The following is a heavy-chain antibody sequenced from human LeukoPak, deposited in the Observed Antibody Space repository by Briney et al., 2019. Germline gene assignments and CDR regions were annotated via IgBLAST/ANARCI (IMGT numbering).Heavy chain of an antibody. V-gene: IGHV4-39*07. CDR3: ASEILYFSLPGHHKIEYFEQ. Sequence: TSETLSLTCTVSGGSISTDRYNWGWIRQPPGKGLEWIGSIFHRGTTYYNPSLKSRVSLSLDTSNNHFSVTLRSVTTADTAVYYCASEILYFSLPGHHKIEYFEQWGQGSLVIVSS. CDR1: GGSISTDRYN. J-gene: IGHJ1*01. CDR2: IFHRGTT. D-gene: IGHD3-9*01.